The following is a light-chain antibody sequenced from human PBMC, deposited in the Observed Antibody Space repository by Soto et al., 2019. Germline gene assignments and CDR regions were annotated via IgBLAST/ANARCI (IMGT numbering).Light chain of an antibody. CDR1: QSISSY. V-gene: IGKV1-39*01. Sequence: DLQMTQSASSLSASVGDRVTITCRASQSISSYLNWYQQKPGKAPKLLIYAASSLQSGVPSRFSGSGSGTDFTLTISSLQPEDFATYYCQQSYSTPQRTFGQGTKVEIK. CDR2: AAS. CDR3: QQSYSTPQRT. J-gene: IGKJ1*01.